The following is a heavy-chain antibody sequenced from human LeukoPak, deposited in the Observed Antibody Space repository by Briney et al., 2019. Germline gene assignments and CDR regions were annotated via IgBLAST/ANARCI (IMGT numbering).Heavy chain of an antibody. Sequence: GGSLRLSCAASGFTVSSNYMSWVRQAPGKGLEWVSVIYSGGSTYYADSVKGRFTISRDNSKNTLYLQMNSLRAEDTAVYYCARDPREVTIFGVVIGGGYFDYWGQGTLVTVSS. D-gene: IGHD3-3*01. CDR3: ARDPREVTIFGVVIGGGYFDY. V-gene: IGHV3-66*01. J-gene: IGHJ4*02. CDR2: IYSGGST. CDR1: GFTVSSNY.